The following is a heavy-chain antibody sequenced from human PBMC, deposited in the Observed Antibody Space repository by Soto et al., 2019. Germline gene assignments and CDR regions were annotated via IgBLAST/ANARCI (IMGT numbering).Heavy chain of an antibody. CDR3: AEADIVVVPAATHYYYYGMGV. J-gene: IGHJ6*02. CDR2: IIPIFGTA. CDR1: GGTFSSYA. V-gene: IGHV1-69*06. Sequence: SVKVSCKASGGTFSSYAISWVRQAPGQGLEWMGGIIPIFGTANYAQKFQGRVTITADKSTSTAYMELSSLRSEDTAVYYCAEADIVVVPAATHYYYYGMGVWGQGTTVTVSS. D-gene: IGHD2-2*01.